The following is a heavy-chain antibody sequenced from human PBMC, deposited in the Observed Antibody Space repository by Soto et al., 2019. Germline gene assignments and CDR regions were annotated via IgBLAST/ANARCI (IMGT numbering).Heavy chain of an antibody. V-gene: IGHV4-4*07. CDR3: ARTVGAAYDFDF. J-gene: IGHJ4*02. Sequence: KPSETLSLTCTVSGDSMTKYYWSWIRQSAGKGLEWIGRIYTSGSTNYNPSLKSRVTMSIDTSTKHFSLSLKSVTAADTAVYYCARTVGAAYDFDFWGQGIQVTVSS. D-gene: IGHD1-26*01. CDR2: IYTSGST. CDR1: GDSMTKYY.